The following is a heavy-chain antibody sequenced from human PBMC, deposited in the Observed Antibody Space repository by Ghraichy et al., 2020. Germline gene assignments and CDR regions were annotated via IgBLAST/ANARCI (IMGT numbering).Heavy chain of an antibody. D-gene: IGHD3-10*01. J-gene: IGHJ6*02. CDR1: GGSISTSSYY. Sequence: SETLSLTCTVSGGSISTSSYYWGWVRQPPGKGLEWIGNIYYSGPTYYTPSLQSRVTMSVDTTKNQFSLRLTSVTAADTAVYYCARRPTSSRYFYYYGLDVWGQGTTITVSS. CDR2: IYYSGPT. V-gene: IGHV4-39*01. CDR3: ARRPTSSRYFYYYGLDV.